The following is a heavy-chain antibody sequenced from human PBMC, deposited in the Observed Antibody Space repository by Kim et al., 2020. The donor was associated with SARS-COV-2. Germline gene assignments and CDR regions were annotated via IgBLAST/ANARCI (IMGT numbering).Heavy chain of an antibody. J-gene: IGHJ4*02. CDR2: INHSGST. D-gene: IGHD2-15*01. CDR3: ARAPSGVVVAATYFDY. CDR1: GGSFSGYY. V-gene: IGHV4-34*01. Sequence: SETLSLTCAVYGGSFSGYYWSWIRQPPGKGLEWIGEINHSGSTNYNPSLKSRVTISVDTSKNQFSLKLSSVTAADTAVYYCARAPSGVVVAATYFDYWGQGTLVTVSS.